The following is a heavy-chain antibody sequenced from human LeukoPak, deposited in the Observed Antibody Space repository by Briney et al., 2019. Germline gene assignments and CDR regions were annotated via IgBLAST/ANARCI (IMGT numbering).Heavy chain of an antibody. V-gene: IGHV1-46*01. Sequence: GASVKVSCKASGYTFTSYYMHWVRQSPGQGLEWMGIINPSGGSTGYAQKFQGRVTMTRDTSTSTVYMELSSLRSEDTAVYYCARGSYGLKGFDYWGQGTLVTVSS. CDR2: INPSGGST. J-gene: IGHJ4*02. CDR3: ARGSYGLKGFDY. CDR1: GYTFTSYY. D-gene: IGHD3-16*01.